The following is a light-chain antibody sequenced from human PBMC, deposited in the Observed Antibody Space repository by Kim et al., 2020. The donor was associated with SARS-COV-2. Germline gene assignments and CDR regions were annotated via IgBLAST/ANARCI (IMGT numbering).Light chain of an antibody. Sequence: ELTQPPSASGTPGQRVTISCSGSSSNIGSNNVVCYQQLPGAAPNLLIYSNNQRPSGIPDRFSGSRSGTSASLAISGLQSGDEADYYCAVWDDSLKQGVFGGGTQLTVL. J-gene: IGLJ3*02. CDR3: AVWDDSLKQGV. V-gene: IGLV1-44*01. CDR1: SSNIGSNN. CDR2: SNN.